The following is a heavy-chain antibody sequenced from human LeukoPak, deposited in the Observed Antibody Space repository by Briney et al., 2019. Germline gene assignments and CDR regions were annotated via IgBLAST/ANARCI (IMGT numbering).Heavy chain of an antibody. CDR2: ISAYNGDT. CDR1: GYTFSDFG. V-gene: IGHV1-18*01. J-gene: IGHJ4*02. CDR3: ARGRPSDY. Sequence: GASVKVSCETSGYTFSDFGMSWVRQARGQGLEWMGWISAYNGDTNYAHNLQGRVTMTTDTSTSTAYMELRSLRSDDTAVYYCARGRPSDYWGQGTLVTVSS.